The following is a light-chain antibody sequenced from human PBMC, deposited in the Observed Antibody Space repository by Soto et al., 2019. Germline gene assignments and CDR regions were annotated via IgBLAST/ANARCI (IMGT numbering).Light chain of an antibody. J-gene: IGLJ1*01. CDR3: SSYTSSSTYV. CDR1: SSDVGDYNY. Sequence: QSALTQPASVSGSPGQSITISCTGASSDVGDYNYVSWYQHHPGKAPKLLIYEVNNRPSGVSDRFSGAKSGNVASLTISWLQAEDEADHYCSSYTSSSTYVFGTGTKLTVL. CDR2: EVN. V-gene: IGLV2-14*01.